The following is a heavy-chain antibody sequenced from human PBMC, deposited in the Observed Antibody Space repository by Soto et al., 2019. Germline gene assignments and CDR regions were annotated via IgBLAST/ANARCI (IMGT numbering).Heavy chain of an antibody. Sequence: GGSLRLSCAASGFTFSSYGMHWVRQAPGKGLEWVAVIWYDGSNKYYADSVKGRFTISRDNSKNTLYLQMNSLRAEDTAMYYCARHISNFRYYYYAMDVWGQGTTVTVS. CDR1: GFTFSSYG. J-gene: IGHJ6*02. CDR2: IWYDGSNK. CDR3: ARHISNFRYYYYAMDV. D-gene: IGHD4-4*01. V-gene: IGHV3-33*01.